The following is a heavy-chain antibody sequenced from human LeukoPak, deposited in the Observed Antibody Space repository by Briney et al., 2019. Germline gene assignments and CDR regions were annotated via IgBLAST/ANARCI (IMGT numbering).Heavy chain of an antibody. CDR2: IGSRPGNI. D-gene: IGHD4/OR15-4a*01. CDR1: GFTFSSYS. V-gene: IGHV3-21*01. CDR3: ARETEPLDYGDSTNLDY. Sequence: WGSLRLSCAASGFTFSSYSMNWVRQAPGKGLEWVAFIGSRPGNIYYADSVKGRFSISRDNAKDSVYLQMNSLSADDTAVYYCARETEPLDYGDSTNLDYWGQGTLVTVSS. J-gene: IGHJ4*02.